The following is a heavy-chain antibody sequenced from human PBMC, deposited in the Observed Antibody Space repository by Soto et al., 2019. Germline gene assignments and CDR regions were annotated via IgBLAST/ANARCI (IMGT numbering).Heavy chain of an antibody. Sequence: GSGPTLVNPTQTLTLTCTFSGFSLSTSGMCVSWIRQPPGKALEWLARIDWDDDKYYSTSLKTRLTISKDTSKNQVVLTMTNMDPVDTATFYCARGGGGAPYYLDVWGKGTTVTVSS. J-gene: IGHJ6*03. CDR2: IDWDDDK. D-gene: IGHD3-16*01. CDR1: GFSLSTSGMC. CDR3: ARGGGGAPYYLDV. V-gene: IGHV2-70*11.